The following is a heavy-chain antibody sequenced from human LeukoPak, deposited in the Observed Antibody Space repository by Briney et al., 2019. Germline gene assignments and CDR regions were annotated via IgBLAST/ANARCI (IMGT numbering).Heavy chain of an antibody. CDR3: ARVHYDILTGYSYFDY. Sequence: EASVKVSCKASGYTFTSYGISWVRQAPGQGLEWMGWISAYNDNTNYAQKPQGRVTMTTDTSTSTAYMELRSLRSDDTAVYYCARVHYDILTGYSYFDYWGQGTLVTVSS. V-gene: IGHV1-18*01. CDR1: GYTFTSYG. J-gene: IGHJ4*02. CDR2: ISAYNDNT. D-gene: IGHD3-9*01.